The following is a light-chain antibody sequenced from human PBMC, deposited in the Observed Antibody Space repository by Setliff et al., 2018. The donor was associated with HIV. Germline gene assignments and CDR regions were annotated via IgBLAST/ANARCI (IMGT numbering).Light chain of an antibody. CDR3: GSYTSGNKFI. CDR1: SGDVGGHKY. J-gene: IGLJ2*01. V-gene: IGLV2-14*01. CDR2: EIN. Sequence: QSALTQPASVSGSPGQSITISCTGTSGDVGGHKYVSWYQQFPGKVPKLVIYEINNRPSGVSSRFSGSKSASTASLTISGLQPEDEAYYYCGSYTSGNKFIFGGGTKVTVL.